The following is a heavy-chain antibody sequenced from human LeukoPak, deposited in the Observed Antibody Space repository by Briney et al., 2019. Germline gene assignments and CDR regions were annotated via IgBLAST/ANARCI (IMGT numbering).Heavy chain of an antibody. V-gene: IGHV4-38-2*02. J-gene: IGHJ4*02. CDR2: IYHSGST. D-gene: IGHD2-21*02. Sequence: SETLSLTCTVSGYSISSDYYWGWIRQPPGKGLEWIGTIYHSGSTYYNPSLKSRVTISVDTSKNQFSLKLSSVTAADTGVYYCARGYCRDDICQVFPYWGQGTLVTVSS. CDR3: ARGYCRDDICQVFPY. CDR1: GYSISSDYY.